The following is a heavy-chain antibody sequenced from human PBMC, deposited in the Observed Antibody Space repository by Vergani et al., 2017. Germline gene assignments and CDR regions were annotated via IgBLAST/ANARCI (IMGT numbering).Heavy chain of an antibody. CDR1: GFTFSDYY. Sequence: QVQLVESGGGLVKPGGSLRLSCAASGFTFSDYYMTWLRQAPGKGLEWISYISGSGHTKYSADSVKGRFAISRDNAKNSLYLDISILRAEDTAVYYCVRYVRVSRTWGQGTLVAVSS. CDR3: VRYVRVSRT. CDR2: ISGSGHTK. J-gene: IGHJ3*01. D-gene: IGHD3-10*02. V-gene: IGHV3-11*04.